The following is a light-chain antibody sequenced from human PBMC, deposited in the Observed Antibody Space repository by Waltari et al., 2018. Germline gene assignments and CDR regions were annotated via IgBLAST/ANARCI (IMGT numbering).Light chain of an antibody. CDR3: SSYTSSRTVV. J-gene: IGLJ1*01. V-gene: IGLV2-14*01. CDR1: SGDVDAYNY. CDR2: EVT. Sequence: QSALTQPASVSGSPGQSIAISCTGTSGDVDAYNYVSWYQQYAGKAPQVLIYEVTNRPSGVSCRFSGSKSGNTASLTIAGLQPDDEADYYCSSYTSSRTVVFGTGTEVPVL.